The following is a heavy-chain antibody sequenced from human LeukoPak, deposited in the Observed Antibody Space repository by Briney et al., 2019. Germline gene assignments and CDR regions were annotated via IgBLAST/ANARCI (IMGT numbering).Heavy chain of an antibody. V-gene: IGHV1-8*01. J-gene: IGHJ4*02. CDR2: VNPNSGNT. Sequence: ASVKVSCKASGSTFSNYDVIWVRQASGQGLEWMGWVNPNSGNTGYAQRFQGRVTMTRDTPINAAYMELSSLRSDDTAVYFCAAGYSSGWYIYWGPGALVIVSS. CDR3: AAGYSSGWYIY. CDR1: GSTFSNYD. D-gene: IGHD6-19*01.